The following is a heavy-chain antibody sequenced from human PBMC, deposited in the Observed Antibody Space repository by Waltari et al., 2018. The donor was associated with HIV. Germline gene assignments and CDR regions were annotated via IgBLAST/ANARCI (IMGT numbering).Heavy chain of an antibody. D-gene: IGHD3-10*01. V-gene: IGHV3-30*18. Sequence: QENLVESGGGVVQPGGSLRLSCAGSGFNFSINGMHWVLQSPGKGLEWVATISYNGKRTDYVDSVKGRFTISRDNSKHTVFLQMSSLRAEDTSIYYCAKDLAGSSLWGQGALVTVSS. CDR1: GFNFSING. CDR3: AKDLAGSSL. J-gene: IGHJ1*01. CDR2: ISYNGKRT.